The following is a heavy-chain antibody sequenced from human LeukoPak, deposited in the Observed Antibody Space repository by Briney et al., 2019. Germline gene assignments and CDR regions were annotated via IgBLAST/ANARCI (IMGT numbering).Heavy chain of an antibody. CDR1: GGSFSGYY. D-gene: IGHD6-19*01. CDR2: INHSGST. CDR3: ARARYSSGWYDY. J-gene: IGHJ4*02. Sequence: SETLSLTCAAYGGSFSGYYWSWIRQPPGKGLECIGEINHSGSTKYNPSLNSRVTISVDTSKNQFSLKLSSVTAADTAVYYCARARYSSGWYDYWGQGTLVTVSS. V-gene: IGHV4-34*01.